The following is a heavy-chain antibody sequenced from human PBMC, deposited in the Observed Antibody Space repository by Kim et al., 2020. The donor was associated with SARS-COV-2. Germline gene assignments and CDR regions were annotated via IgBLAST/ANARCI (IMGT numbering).Heavy chain of an antibody. Sequence: GGSLRLSCAASGFTFSSYSMNWVRQAPGKGLEWVSSISSSSSYIYYADSVKGRFTISRDNAKNSLYLQMNSLRAEDTAVYYCARAGNYYDSSGYYYVKVGYYYYGMDVWGQGTTVTFSS. CDR1: GFTFSSYS. CDR2: ISSSSSYI. V-gene: IGHV3-21*01. D-gene: IGHD3-22*01. J-gene: IGHJ6*02. CDR3: ARAGNYYDSSGYYYVKVGYYYYGMDV.